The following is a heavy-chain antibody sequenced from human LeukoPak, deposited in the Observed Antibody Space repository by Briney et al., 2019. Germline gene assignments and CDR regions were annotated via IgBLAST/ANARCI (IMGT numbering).Heavy chain of an antibody. J-gene: IGHJ3*02. Sequence: SETLSLTCAVYGGSFSGYYWSWIRQPPGKGLEWIGEINHSGSTNYSPSLKSRVTISVDTSKNQFSLKLSSVTAADTAVYYCARVSSGQQLAHDAFDIWGQGTMVTVSS. D-gene: IGHD6-13*01. CDR1: GGSFSGYY. CDR2: INHSGST. CDR3: ARVSSGQQLAHDAFDI. V-gene: IGHV4-34*01.